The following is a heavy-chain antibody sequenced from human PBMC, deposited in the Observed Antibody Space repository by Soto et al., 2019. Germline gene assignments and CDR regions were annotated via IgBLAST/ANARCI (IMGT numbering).Heavy chain of an antibody. CDR1: CASIDNYEYY. CDR3: ARDRSNSPDYFDF. V-gene: IGHV4-30-4*01. Sequence: QVQLQETGPGLVKPSQTLSLTCTVSCASIDNYEYYWTWIRQPPGKGLEWVGYIYYSGRTNYNPSLNSRLTISLDTSKNQFSLRLTSVSASDTAMYYCARDRSNSPDYFDFWGQGTLVTVSS. CDR2: IYYSGRT. J-gene: IGHJ4*02. D-gene: IGHD6-6*01.